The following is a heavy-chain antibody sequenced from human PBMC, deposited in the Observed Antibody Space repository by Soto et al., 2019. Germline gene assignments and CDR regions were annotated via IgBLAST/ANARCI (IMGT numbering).Heavy chain of an antibody. CDR1: GDSVSSNSAA. J-gene: IGHJ4*02. D-gene: IGHD6-13*01. Sequence: SPTLSLTCAISGDSVSSNSAAWNCPPQSPSRGLECLGRTYYRYKWYNDYAVSVKSRITINPDTSKNPFSLQLNSVTPEHPAVYHCARTAGIAVAITFFDYWGKGTLVAVSS. V-gene: IGHV6-1*01. CDR2: TYYRYKWYN. CDR3: ARTAGIAVAITFFDY.